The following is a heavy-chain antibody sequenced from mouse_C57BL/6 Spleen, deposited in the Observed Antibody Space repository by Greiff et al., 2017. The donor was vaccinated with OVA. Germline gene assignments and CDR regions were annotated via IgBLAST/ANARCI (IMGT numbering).Heavy chain of an antibody. J-gene: IGHJ2*01. Sequence: VQLVESGAELVRPGASVKLSCKASGYTFTDYYINWVKQRPGQGLEWIARIYPGSGNTYYNEKFKGKATLTAEKSSSTAYMQLSSLTSEDSAVYFCARSVYYYGSSLDYWGQGTTLTVSS. CDR3: ARSVYYYGSSLDY. CDR2: IYPGSGNT. CDR1: GYTFTDYY. V-gene: IGHV1-76*01. D-gene: IGHD1-1*01.